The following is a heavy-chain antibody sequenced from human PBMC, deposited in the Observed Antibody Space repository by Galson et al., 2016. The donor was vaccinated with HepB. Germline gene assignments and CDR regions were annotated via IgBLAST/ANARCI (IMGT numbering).Heavy chain of an antibody. V-gene: IGHV1-46*01. CDR1: GYTFTSYY. CDR3: ARDEIDYYESSGDFRPFDY. J-gene: IGHJ4*02. Sequence: SCKASGYTFTSYYMHWVRQAPGQGLEWMGIIKPSGGSTTYGEKFKGRVTMTRDTSTSTVYMELSSLRSEDTAVYYCARDEIDYYESSGDFRPFDYWGQGTLVTVSS. D-gene: IGHD3-22*01. CDR2: IKPSGGST.